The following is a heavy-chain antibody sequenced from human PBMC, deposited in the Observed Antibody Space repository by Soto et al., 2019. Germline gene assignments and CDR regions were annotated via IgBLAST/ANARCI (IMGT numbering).Heavy chain of an antibody. CDR3: AHRRRLVLGLCP. D-gene: IGHD7-27*01. CDR1: GFSFSTYGVG. CDR2: IYCNDDK. J-gene: IGHJ5*02. V-gene: IGHV2-5*01. Sequence: QITLKESGPTLVKPTQTLTLTCTFSGFSFSTYGVGVAWIRQPPGKDLEWLALIYCNDDKRYSTSLKNTLTITKDTSKDRVVLTMTNLDPADTATYYCAHRRRLVLGLCPWGQGTLVTVSS.